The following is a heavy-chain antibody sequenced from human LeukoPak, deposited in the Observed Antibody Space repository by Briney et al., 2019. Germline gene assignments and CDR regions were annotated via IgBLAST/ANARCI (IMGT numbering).Heavy chain of an antibody. CDR1: GYTFTSHD. CDR3: ARVAERVGPAAFDY. V-gene: IGHV1-8*01. J-gene: IGHJ4*02. CDR2: MNPNSGNT. D-gene: IGHD3-10*01. Sequence: ASVKVSCKASGYTFTSHDINWVRQATGQGLEWMGWMNPNSGNTGYAQKFQGRVTMTRNTSISTAYMELSSLRSEDTAVYYCARVAERVGPAAFDYWGQGTLVTVSS.